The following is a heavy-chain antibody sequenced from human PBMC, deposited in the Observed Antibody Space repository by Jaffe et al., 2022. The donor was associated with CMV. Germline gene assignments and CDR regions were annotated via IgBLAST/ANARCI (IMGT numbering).Heavy chain of an antibody. J-gene: IGHJ6*02. Sequence: QVQLVQSGAEVKKPGASVKVSCKASGYTFTSYDINWVRQATGQGLEWMGWMNPNSGNTGYAQKFQGRVTMTRNTSISTAYMELSSLRSEDTAVYYCARGNRVNGYYYYGMDVWGQGTTVTVSS. CDR1: GYTFTSYD. CDR2: MNPNSGNT. CDR3: ARGNRVNGYYYYGMDV. V-gene: IGHV1-8*01. D-gene: IGHD3-10*01.